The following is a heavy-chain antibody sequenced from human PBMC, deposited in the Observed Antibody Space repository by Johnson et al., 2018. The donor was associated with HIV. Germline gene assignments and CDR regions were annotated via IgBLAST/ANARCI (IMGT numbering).Heavy chain of an antibody. Sequence: LVESGGGLIQPGGSLRLSCAASGFTFDDYAMHWVRQAPGKGLEWVSGISWNSGSIGYADSVKGRFTISRDNAKNSLYLQMNSLRAEDTALYYCAKDFIAAPRGAFDIWGQGTMVTVSS. CDR1: GFTFDDYA. D-gene: IGHD6-13*01. CDR3: AKDFIAAPRGAFDI. V-gene: IGHV3-9*01. CDR2: ISWNSGSI. J-gene: IGHJ3*02.